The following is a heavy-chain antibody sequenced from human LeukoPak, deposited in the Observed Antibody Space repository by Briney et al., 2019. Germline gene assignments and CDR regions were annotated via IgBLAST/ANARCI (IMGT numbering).Heavy chain of an antibody. V-gene: IGHV3-48*03. CDR1: GFTFSSYE. J-gene: IGHJ3*02. D-gene: IGHD2-2*02. CDR2: ISSSGSTK. Sequence: WGSLRLSCAASGFTFSSYEMNWVRQAPGKGLEWVSYISSSGSTKYYPAPMKGGFTFFRNNAKTSLYLQMNSVRAEDTAVYYCARDNTLDAFDSWGQGTMVTVSS. CDR3: ARDNTLDAFDS.